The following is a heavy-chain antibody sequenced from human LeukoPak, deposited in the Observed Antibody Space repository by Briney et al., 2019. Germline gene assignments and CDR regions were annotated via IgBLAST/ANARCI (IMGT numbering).Heavy chain of an antibody. CDR2: INAGNGNT. Sequence: ASVKVSCKASGGTFSSYAISWVRQAPGQRLEWMGRINAGNGNTKYSQEFQGRVTITRVTSASTAYMELSSLRSEDMAVYYCARGVGGVDYDFWSGHQHYLDYWGQGTLVTVSS. CDR1: GGTFSSYA. J-gene: IGHJ4*02. CDR3: ARGVGGVDYDFWSGHQHYLDY. D-gene: IGHD3-3*01. V-gene: IGHV1-3*03.